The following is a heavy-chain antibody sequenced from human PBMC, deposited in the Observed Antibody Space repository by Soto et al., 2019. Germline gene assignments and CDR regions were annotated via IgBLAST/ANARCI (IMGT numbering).Heavy chain of an antibody. D-gene: IGHD1-26*01. J-gene: IGHJ4*02. CDR2: INHSGST. CDR3: ARGDLLFDY. Sequence: SETLSLTCAVYGLSFSGYYWSWIRQPPGKGLEWIGEINHSGSTNYNPSLKSRVTISVDTSKNQFSLKLSSVTAADTAVYYCARGDLLFDYWGQGTLVTVSS. V-gene: IGHV4-34*01. CDR1: GLSFSGYY.